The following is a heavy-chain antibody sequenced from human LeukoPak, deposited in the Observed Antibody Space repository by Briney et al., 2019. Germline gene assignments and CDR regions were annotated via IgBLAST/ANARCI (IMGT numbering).Heavy chain of an antibody. CDR2: ISYDGSNK. V-gene: IGHV3-30*04. J-gene: IGHJ4*02. CDR1: GFTFSSYA. CDR3: AGDGLRSYYFDY. Sequence: GRSLRLSCAASGFTFSSYAMYWVRQAPGKGLEWVALISYDGSNKYYADSVKGRFTISRDNSKNTLYLQMNSLRTEDTAVYYCAGDGLRSYYFDYWGQGTLVTVSS.